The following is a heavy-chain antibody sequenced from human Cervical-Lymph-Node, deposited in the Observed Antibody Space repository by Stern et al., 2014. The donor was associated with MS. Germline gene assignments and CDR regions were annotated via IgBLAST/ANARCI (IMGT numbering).Heavy chain of an antibody. Sequence: VQLVESGGGLVQPGRSLRLSCAPSGFTFRHFALHWVRQSPGKGLEWVAFISDDGAKEYYADSVKGRFTISRDNSNNTLYLQMTSMRTEDTAMYFCARERGYCSGGRCHPYSFDYWGQGTLVTVSS. CDR2: ISDDGAKE. CDR1: GFTFRHFA. J-gene: IGHJ4*02. D-gene: IGHD2-15*01. V-gene: IGHV3-30*04. CDR3: ARERGYCSGGRCHPYSFDY.